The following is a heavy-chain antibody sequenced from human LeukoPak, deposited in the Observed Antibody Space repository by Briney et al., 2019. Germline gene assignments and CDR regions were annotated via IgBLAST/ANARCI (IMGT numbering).Heavy chain of an antibody. CDR1: GGTFSSYA. J-gene: IGHJ4*02. V-gene: IGHV1-69*04. CDR3: ARDYCSSTSCSDY. Sequence: VASVKVSCKASGGTFSSYAISWVRQAPGQGLEWMGRIIPILGIANYAQKFQGRVTITADKSTSTAYMELSSLRSEDTAVYYCARDYCSSTSCSDYWGQGTLVTVSS. D-gene: IGHD2-2*01. CDR2: IIPILGIA.